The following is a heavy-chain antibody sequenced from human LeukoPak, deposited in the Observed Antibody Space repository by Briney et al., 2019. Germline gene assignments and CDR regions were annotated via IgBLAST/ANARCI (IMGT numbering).Heavy chain of an antibody. J-gene: IGHJ4*02. Sequence: MTSETLSLTCTVSGGSISSSSYYWGWIRQPPGKGLEWIGCIYYSGSTYYNPSLKSRVTISVDTSKNQFSLKLSSVTAADTAVYYCARQRVLFGELLAFDYWGQGTLVTISS. CDR1: GGSISSSSYY. CDR2: IYYSGST. CDR3: ARQRVLFGELLAFDY. V-gene: IGHV4-39*01. D-gene: IGHD3-10*02.